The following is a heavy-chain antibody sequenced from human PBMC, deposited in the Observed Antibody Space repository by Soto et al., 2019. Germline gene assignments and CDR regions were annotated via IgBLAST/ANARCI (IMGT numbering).Heavy chain of an antibody. CDR2: ISTYNSYT. J-gene: IGHJ5*01. D-gene: IGHD2-2*01. CDR1: GYTFRNYG. CDR3: AQNITSRIDS. V-gene: IGHV1-18*01. Sequence: QVQLVQSGAELRKPGASVKVSCKTSGYTFRNYGISWVRQAPGQGLEWMGWISTYNSYTHSAKKFQGRVIMTIESSTSSAFLELTNLRTDDTAFYYCAQNITSRIDSWGQGTLVTVSS.